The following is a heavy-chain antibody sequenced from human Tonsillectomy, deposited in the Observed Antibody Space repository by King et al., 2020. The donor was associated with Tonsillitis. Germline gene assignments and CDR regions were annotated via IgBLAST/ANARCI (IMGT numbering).Heavy chain of an antibody. J-gene: IGHJ5*02. CDR3: ARDVGRQYGSGSFNWFDP. D-gene: IGHD3-10*01. V-gene: IGHV4-59*01. CDR1: GGSISSYY. Sequence: QVQLQESGPGLVKPSETLSLTCTVSGGSISSYYWSWLRQSPGKGLEWIGYIFYSGNTNYNPSLKSRVTISVDTSKTQFSLKLTSVTAADAAVYYCARDVGRQYGSGSFNWFDPWGQGTLVTVSS. CDR2: IFYSGNT.